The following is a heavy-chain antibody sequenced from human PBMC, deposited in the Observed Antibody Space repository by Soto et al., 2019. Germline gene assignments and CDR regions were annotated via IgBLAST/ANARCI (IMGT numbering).Heavy chain of an antibody. Sequence: QVQLVESGGGVVQPGESLRLACAASGFTFRSYAMHWVRQTPRKGLEWVAIMWYDGSNQYYADCVKGRVTISRDNSNSTLYLEMNSLRVEDTAVYYCARARNYGGNSPYFDYWGQGVLVTVSS. CDR1: GFTFRSYA. V-gene: IGHV3-33*01. CDR3: ARARNYGGNSPYFDY. CDR2: MWYDGSNQ. D-gene: IGHD4-17*01. J-gene: IGHJ4*02.